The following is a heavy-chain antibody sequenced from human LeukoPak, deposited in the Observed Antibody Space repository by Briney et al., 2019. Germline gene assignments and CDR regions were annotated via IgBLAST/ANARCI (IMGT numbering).Heavy chain of an antibody. CDR3: ARDPRRRCMDV. V-gene: IGHV3-23*01. J-gene: IGHJ6*03. CDR2: ISGSGGST. Sequence: GGSLRLSCAASGFTFSSYAMSWVRQAPGKGLEWVSAISGSGGSTYYADSVRGRFTISRDNSKNTLFLQMNSLRAEDTAVYYCARDPRRRCMDVWGKGTTVTVSS. CDR1: GFTFSSYA.